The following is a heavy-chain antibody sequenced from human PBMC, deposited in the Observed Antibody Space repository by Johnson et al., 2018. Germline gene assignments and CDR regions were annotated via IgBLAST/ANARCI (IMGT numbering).Heavy chain of an antibody. CDR3: ARRIVVVIEAFDI. Sequence: QVQLQESGPGLVKPSETLSLTCTVSGGSISSSSYYWGWIRQPPGKGLEWIGSIYYSGSTYYNPSLKSRVTISVDTSKNQFSLKLSSVTDADTAVDYCARRIVVVIEAFDIWGQGTMVTVSS. CDR2: IYYSGST. D-gene: IGHD2-21*01. V-gene: IGHV4-39*01. CDR1: GGSISSSSYY. J-gene: IGHJ3*02.